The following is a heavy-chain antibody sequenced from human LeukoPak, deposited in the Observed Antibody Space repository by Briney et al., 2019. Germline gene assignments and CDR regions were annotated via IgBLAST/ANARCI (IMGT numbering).Heavy chain of an antibody. D-gene: IGHD6-13*01. CDR2: INPSGGST. CDR1: GYTFTSYY. J-gene: IGHJ5*02. CDR3: ARRSSSWYFWFDP. V-gene: IGHV1-46*01. Sequence: ASVKVSCKASGYTFTSYYMHWGRQAPGQGLEWMGIINPSGGSTSYAQKFQGRVTMTRDTSISTAYMELSRLRSDATAVYYCARRSSSWYFWFDPWGQGTLVTVSS.